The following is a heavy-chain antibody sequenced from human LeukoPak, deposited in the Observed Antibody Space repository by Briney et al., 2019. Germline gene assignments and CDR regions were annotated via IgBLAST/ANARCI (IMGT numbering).Heavy chain of an antibody. CDR2: IYYSGST. Sequence: PSETLSLTCTVSGYSISSSYYWSWIRQPPGKGLEWIGYIYYSGSTNYKSSLKSRVTISVDTSKNQFSLKLSSVTAADTAVYYCARETSQKGAHYMDVWGKGTTVTISS. J-gene: IGHJ6*03. V-gene: IGHV4-61*01. CDR3: ARETSQKGAHYMDV. D-gene: IGHD3-16*01. CDR1: GYSISSSYY.